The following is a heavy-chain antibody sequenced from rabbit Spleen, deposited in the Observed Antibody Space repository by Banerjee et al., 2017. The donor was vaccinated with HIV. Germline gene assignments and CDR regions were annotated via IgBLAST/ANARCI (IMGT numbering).Heavy chain of an antibody. V-gene: IGHV1S45*01. CDR3: ARDTGSSFSSYGMDL. J-gene: IGHJ6*01. CDR2: IYGGTTGSP. CDR1: GFSLSSYW. D-gene: IGHD8-1*01. Sequence: QEQLKESGGGLVRPEGSLKLTCKASGFSLSSYWMCWVRQAPGKGLEWIACIYGGTTGSPYYASWAKGRFTISKASSTTVTLQMTSLTAADTATYFCARDTGSSFSSYGMDLWGPGTLVTVS.